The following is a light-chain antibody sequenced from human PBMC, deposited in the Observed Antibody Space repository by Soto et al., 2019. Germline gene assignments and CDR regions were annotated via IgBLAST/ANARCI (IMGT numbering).Light chain of an antibody. CDR2: WAS. J-gene: IGKJ1*01. V-gene: IGKV4-1*01. Sequence: EILMTQSPASLAVSLGERATINCKSSQSVLYSDNNKNYLAWYQQKPGQPPKLLIYWASTRESGVPDRFSGSGSGTDFTLTISSLQAEDVADYYCQQYYTTPLTFGQGTKVDIK. CDR3: QQYYTTPLT. CDR1: QSVLYSDNNKNY.